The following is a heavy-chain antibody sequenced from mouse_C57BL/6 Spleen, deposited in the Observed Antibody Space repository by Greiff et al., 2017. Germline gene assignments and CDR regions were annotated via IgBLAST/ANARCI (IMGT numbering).Heavy chain of an antibody. CDR1: GYAFSSSW. V-gene: IGHV1-82*01. D-gene: IGHD2-4*01. CDR2: IYPGNGDT. CDR3: ARKDFYCDYSKDFDY. Sequence: QVQLKESGPELVKPGASVKISCKASGYAFSSSWMNWVKQRPGKGLEWIGRIYPGNGDTNYNGKFKSKATLTADKPSSTAYLQLSSLTSEDSAVYFCARKDFYCDYSKDFDYWGQGTTLTVSS. J-gene: IGHJ2*01.